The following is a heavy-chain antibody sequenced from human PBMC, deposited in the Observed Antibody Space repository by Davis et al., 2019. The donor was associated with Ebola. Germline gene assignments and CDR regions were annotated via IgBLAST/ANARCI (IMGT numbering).Heavy chain of an antibody. CDR2: IYPDDLDK. D-gene: IGHD1-7*01. CDR3: ARAISGTLDPYYFDY. CDR1: GYSFTTYW. Sequence: GESLKISCKASGYSFTTYWIGWVCQMPGKGLEWMAIIYPDDLDKRYSPSFRGQVTISVDKSSSTAFLLWSSLKASDTAIYYCARAISGTLDPYYFDYWGQGTPITVSS. J-gene: IGHJ4*02. V-gene: IGHV5-51*01.